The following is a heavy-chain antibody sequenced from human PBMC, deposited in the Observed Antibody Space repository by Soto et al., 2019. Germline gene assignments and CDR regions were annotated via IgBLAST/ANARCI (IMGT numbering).Heavy chain of an antibody. D-gene: IGHD2-15*01. CDR1: GFTFSSYG. CDR2: ISYDGSNK. CDR3: AKSRGGSYSNFDY. J-gene: IGHJ4*02. V-gene: IGHV3-30*18. Sequence: PGGSLRLSCAASGFTFSSYGMHWVRQAPGKGLEWVAVISYDGSNKYYADSVKGRFTISRDNSKNTLYLQMNSLRAEDTAVYYCAKSRGGSYSNFDYWGQGTLVTVSS.